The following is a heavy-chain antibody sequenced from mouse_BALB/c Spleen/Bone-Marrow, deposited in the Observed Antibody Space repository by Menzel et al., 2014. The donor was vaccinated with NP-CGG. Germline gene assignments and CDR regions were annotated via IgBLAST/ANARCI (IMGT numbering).Heavy chain of an antibody. J-gene: IGHJ3*01. Sequence: QVQLQQSGPGLVAPSHSLSITCTVSGFSLTSYDVHWVRQPPGKGLEWLGVIWAGGSTNYNSALMSRLSISKDNSKSQVFLKMNSLQTDDTAMYYCASMITTAWFAYWGQGTLVTVSA. CDR3: ASMITTAWFAY. V-gene: IGHV2-9*02. CDR1: GFSLTSYD. CDR2: IWAGGST. D-gene: IGHD2-4*01.